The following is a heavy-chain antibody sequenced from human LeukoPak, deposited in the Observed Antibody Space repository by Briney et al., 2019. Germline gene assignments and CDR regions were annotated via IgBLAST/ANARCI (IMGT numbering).Heavy chain of an antibody. V-gene: IGHV4-39*01. CDR3: ASGTYVGYDYVDD. J-gene: IGHJ4*02. CDR1: GGSISSSSYY. CDR2: IFYARST. D-gene: IGHD3-16*01. Sequence: PSETLSLTCTVSGGSISSSSYYWGWIRQPPGKGLEWIGSIFYARSTYYNPVLNSRATISVDTSKNQFSLMLSSVTAADTAVYFCASGTYVGYDYVDDWGQGTLVTVSS.